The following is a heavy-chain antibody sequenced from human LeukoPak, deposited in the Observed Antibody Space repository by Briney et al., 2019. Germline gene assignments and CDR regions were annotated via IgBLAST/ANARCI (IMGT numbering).Heavy chain of an antibody. D-gene: IGHD5-18*01. J-gene: IGHJ4*02. V-gene: IGHV3-30*02. CDR3: ANGGGDTAMVPYFDY. CDR1: GFTFSSYG. CDR2: IRYDGSDK. Sequence: GGSLRLSCAASGFTFSSYGMHWVRQAPGKGLEWVAFIRYDGSDKYYADSVRGRFTISRDNSKNTLYLQMNSLRTEDTAVYYCANGGGDTAMVPYFDYWGQGTLVTVPS.